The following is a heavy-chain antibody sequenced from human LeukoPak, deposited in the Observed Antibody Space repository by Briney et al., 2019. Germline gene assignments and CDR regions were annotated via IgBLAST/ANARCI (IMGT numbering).Heavy chain of an antibody. CDR2: IDYSGST. D-gene: IGHD6-19*01. V-gene: IGHV4-59*01. CDR3: ANYITVAGPYYFDS. CDR1: GGSISSYF. J-gene: IGHJ4*02. Sequence: SETLSLTCTVSGGSISSYFWSWIRQPPGKGLEWIGYIDYSGSTNYNPSLKSRVTISVDTSKNQFSLKLSSVTAADAAVYYCANYITVAGPYYFDSWGQGTLVTVSS.